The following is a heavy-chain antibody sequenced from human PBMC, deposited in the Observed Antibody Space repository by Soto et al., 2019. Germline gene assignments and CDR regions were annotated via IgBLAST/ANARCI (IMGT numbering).Heavy chain of an antibody. Sequence: GASVKVSCKASGGTFSSYAISWVRQAPGRGLEWMGGIIPIFGTANYAQKFQGRVTITADESTSTAYMELSSLRSEDTAVYYCARDYYGSGSYYNPRPYYFDYWGQGTLVTVSS. D-gene: IGHD3-10*01. CDR2: IIPIFGTA. J-gene: IGHJ4*02. CDR1: GGTFSSYA. CDR3: ARDYYGSGSYYNPRPYYFDY. V-gene: IGHV1-69*13.